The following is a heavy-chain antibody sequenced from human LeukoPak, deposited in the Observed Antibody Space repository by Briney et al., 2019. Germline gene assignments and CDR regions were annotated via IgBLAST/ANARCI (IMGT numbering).Heavy chain of an antibody. J-gene: IGHJ5*02. CDR1: GGSFSGYD. CDR2: INHSGST. V-gene: IGHV4-34*01. CDR3: ARGGGPSNWFDP. D-gene: IGHD4-23*01. Sequence: PSETLSLTCAVYGGSFSGYDWSWIRQPPGKGLEWIGEINHSGSTNYNPSLKSRVTISVDTSKNQFSLKLSSVTAADTAVYYCARGGGPSNWFDPWGQGTLVTVSS.